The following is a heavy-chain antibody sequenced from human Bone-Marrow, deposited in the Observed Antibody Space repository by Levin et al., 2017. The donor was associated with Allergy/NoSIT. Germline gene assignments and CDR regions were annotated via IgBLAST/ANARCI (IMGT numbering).Heavy chain of an antibody. CDR2: VSNSGGST. J-gene: IGHJ5*02. V-gene: IGHV3-23*01. CDR3: AISPTKYNDISA. CDR1: GFTFSSYA. D-gene: IGHD3-22*01. Sequence: QSGGSLRLSCAASGFTFSSYAMSWVRQAPGKGLEWVSTVSNSGGSTYYADSVKGRFTISRDNSKNTLYLQMNSLRAEDTAVYYCAISPTKYNDISAWGQGTLVTVSS.